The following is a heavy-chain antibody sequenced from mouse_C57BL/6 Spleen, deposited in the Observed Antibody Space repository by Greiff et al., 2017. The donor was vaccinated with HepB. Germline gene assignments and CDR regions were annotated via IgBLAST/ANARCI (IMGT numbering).Heavy chain of an antibody. J-gene: IGHJ1*03. CDR2: IDPSDSYT. V-gene: IGHV1-69*01. CDR3: ARRYDGYTGYFDV. Sequence: QVQLQQSGAELVMPGASVKLSCKASGYTFTSYWMHWVKQRPGQGLEWIGEIDPSDSYTNYNQKFKGKSTLTVDKSSSTAYMQLSSLTSEDSAVYYGARRYDGYTGYFDVWGTGTTVTVSS. D-gene: IGHD2-3*01. CDR1: GYTFTSYW.